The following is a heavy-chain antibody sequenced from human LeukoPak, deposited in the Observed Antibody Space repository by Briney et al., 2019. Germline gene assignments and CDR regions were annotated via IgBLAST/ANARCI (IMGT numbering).Heavy chain of an antibody. CDR2: ISHDGRDK. J-gene: IGHJ4*02. CDR1: GFIFSTYV. V-gene: IGHV3-30*04. Sequence: GRSLRLSCAASGFIFSTYVMHWVRQPPGKGLEWVAAISHDGRDKYSADSVKGRFTISRDNSKNTLYLQMNSLRAEDTAVYYCAKVRYGSGSYSDYWGQGTLVTVSS. CDR3: AKVRYGSGSYSDY. D-gene: IGHD3-10*01.